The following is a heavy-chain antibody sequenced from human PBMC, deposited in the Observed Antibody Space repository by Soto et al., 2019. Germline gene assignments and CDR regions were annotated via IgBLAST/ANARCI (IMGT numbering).Heavy chain of an antibody. CDR1: GGSISSYY. V-gene: IGHV4-59*01. CDR3: ARAWAAAFDY. Sequence: SETLSLTCTVSGGSISSYYWSWIRQPPGKGLEWIGYIYYSGSTNYNPSLKSRVTISVDTAKNQFSLKRSSVTAADTAVYSCARAWAAAFDYWGQGTLVTVSS. J-gene: IGHJ4*02. CDR2: IYYSGST. D-gene: IGHD3-16*01.